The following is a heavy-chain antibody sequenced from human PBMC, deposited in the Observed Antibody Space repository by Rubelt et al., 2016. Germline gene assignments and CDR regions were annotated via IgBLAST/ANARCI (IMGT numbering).Heavy chain of an antibody. CDR1: GGSISSYY. V-gene: IGHV4-59*12. CDR3: ARGLRFGDY. CDR2: FYYSGST. Sequence: QVQLQESGPGLVKPSETLSLTCTVSGGSISSYYWSWIRQPPGKGLEWIGYFYYSGSTNYNPSRKSRFTISVDTSKNQFSLKLSSVTAADTAVYYCARGLRFGDYWGQGTLVTVSS. D-gene: IGHD5-12*01. J-gene: IGHJ4*02.